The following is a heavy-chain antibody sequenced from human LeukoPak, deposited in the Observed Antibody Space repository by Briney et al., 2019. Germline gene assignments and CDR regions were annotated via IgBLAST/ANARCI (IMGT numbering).Heavy chain of an antibody. Sequence: PSETLSLTCAVYGGSFSGYYWSWIRQPPGKGLEWIGEINHSGSTNYNPSLKSRVTISVDTSKNQFSLKLSSVTAADTAVYYCARDWAKGAFDIWGQGTMVTVSS. CDR3: ARDWAKGAFDI. V-gene: IGHV4-34*01. CDR2: INHSGST. D-gene: IGHD3-16*01. CDR1: GGSFSGYY. J-gene: IGHJ3*02.